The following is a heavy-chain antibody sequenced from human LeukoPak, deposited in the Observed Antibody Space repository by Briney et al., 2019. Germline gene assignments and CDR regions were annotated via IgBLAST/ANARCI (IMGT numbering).Heavy chain of an antibody. D-gene: IGHD1-26*01. CDR1: GYTFTGYY. J-gene: IGHJ4*02. Sequence: ASVKVSCKASGYTFTGYYMHWVRQAPGQGLEWMGWINPNSGGTNYAQKFQGRVTMTRDTSISTAYMELSRLRSDDTAVYYCARGYALGSYYLLPVNYWGQGTLVTVSS. CDR3: ARGYALGSYYLLPVNY. CDR2: INPNSGGT. V-gene: IGHV1-2*02.